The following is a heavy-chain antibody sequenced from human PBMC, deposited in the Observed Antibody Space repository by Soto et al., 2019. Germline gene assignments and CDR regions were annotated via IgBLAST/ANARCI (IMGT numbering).Heavy chain of an antibody. J-gene: IGHJ4*01. V-gene: IGHV3-7*01. CDR1: GFIFGDYW. CDR2: IKEDGSQK. Sequence: GSLRLSCAGSGFIFGDYWMTWVRQPPGKGLEWVASIKEDGSQKYYADSVKGRFTISRDNAQNSLHLQMNSLRAEDTAVYYCERDYLGYWGQGTLVTVSS. D-gene: IGHD3-16*01. CDR3: ERDYLGY.